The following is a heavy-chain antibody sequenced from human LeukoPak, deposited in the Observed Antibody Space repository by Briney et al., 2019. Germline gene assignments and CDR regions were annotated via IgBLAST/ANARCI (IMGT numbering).Heavy chain of an antibody. CDR1: GLTFSNFA. CDR2: ISTDNINK. Sequence: GGSLSLSCAASGLTFSNFAMNWVRQAPGKGLEWVAIISTDNINKYYADCVKGRLTGSRDNSNNKLYLQMNSLRTEDTAVYYCTRAFRAGSSGYYIHQFHHWGQGSRVTVSS. V-gene: IGHV3-30-3*01. J-gene: IGHJ1*01. CDR3: TRAFRAGSSGYYIHQFHH. D-gene: IGHD3-22*01.